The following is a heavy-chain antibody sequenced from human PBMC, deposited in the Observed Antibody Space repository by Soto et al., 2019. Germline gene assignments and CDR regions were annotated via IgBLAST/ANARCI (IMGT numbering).Heavy chain of an antibody. J-gene: IGHJ4*02. CDR2: ISPMFVAA. D-gene: IGHD3-10*01. Sequence: QVQLVQSGAEMKKPGSSVKVSCQSSGGTFNTYAMNWVRQAPGQVPEWMGDISPMFVAANYAPKFQGRVTITADESTGTSYMQLSSLTSEDTALYFCAREVQVHTPAFVYWGQGTLVTGSS. CDR1: GGTFNTYA. CDR3: AREVQVHTPAFVY. V-gene: IGHV1-69*19.